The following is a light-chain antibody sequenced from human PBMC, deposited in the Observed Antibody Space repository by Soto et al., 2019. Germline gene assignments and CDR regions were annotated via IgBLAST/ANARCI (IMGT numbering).Light chain of an antibody. CDR2: GAS. J-gene: IGKJ1*01. CDR3: QQYANWPWT. CDR1: QSISDT. Sequence: EIVMTQSPATLSVSPGGRATLSCRASQSISDTLAWYQQKPGQAPRLLIYGASTRATGFPARFSVSGSGTDFTLTISSLKSEDFAVYYCQQYANWPWTFGQGTKVEIQ. V-gene: IGKV3-15*01.